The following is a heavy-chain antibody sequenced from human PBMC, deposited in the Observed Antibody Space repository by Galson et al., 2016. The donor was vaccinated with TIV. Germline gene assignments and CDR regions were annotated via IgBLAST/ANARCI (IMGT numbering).Heavy chain of an antibody. Sequence: SLRLSCAASGFSVTTYYISWVRQAPGRGLEWVSVLYVGGTTYCTDSVKGRFTISRDNSKNTLYLQMDDLRAEDTAIYYCARAGGSNWNFFDYWGQGTLVTVSS. D-gene: IGHD1-7*01. CDR3: ARAGGSNWNFFDY. CDR2: LYVGGTT. V-gene: IGHV3-53*01. J-gene: IGHJ4*02. CDR1: GFSVTTYY.